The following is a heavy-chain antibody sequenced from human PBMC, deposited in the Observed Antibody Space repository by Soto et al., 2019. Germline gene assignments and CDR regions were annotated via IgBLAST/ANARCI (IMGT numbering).Heavy chain of an antibody. J-gene: IGHJ6*02. Sequence: QVQLVQSGAEVKKPGSSVKVSCKASGGTFSSYAISWVRQAPGQGLEWMGGIIPIFGTANYAQKFQGRVTITADESTSTGYMELSSLRSEDTAVYYCARGTGYSSRPLPIRHYYYYGMDVWGQGTTVTVSS. D-gene: IGHD4-4*01. V-gene: IGHV1-69*01. CDR2: IIPIFGTA. CDR1: GGTFSSYA. CDR3: ARGTGYSSRPLPIRHYYYYGMDV.